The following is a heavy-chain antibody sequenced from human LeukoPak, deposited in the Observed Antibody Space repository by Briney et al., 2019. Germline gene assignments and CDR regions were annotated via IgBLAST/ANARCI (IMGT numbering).Heavy chain of an antibody. V-gene: IGHV1-2*02. Sequence: ASVKVSCKASGYTFTGYYMHWVRQAPGQGLEWMGWINPNSGGTNYAQKFQGRVTMTRDTSISTAYMELSSLRSEDTAVYYCARGVGPSDYYYYYMDVWGKGTTVTISS. CDR2: INPNSGGT. CDR3: ARGVGPSDYYYYYMDV. D-gene: IGHD2-15*01. CDR1: GYTFTGYY. J-gene: IGHJ6*03.